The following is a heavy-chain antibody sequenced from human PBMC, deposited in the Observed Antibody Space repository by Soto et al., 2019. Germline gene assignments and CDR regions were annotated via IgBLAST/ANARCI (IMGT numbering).Heavy chain of an antibody. CDR1: GFTFTSSA. V-gene: IGHV1-58*01. Sequence: QMQLVQSGPEVKKPGTSVKVSCKASGFTFTSSALQWVRQARGQRVEWVGWIVVGSGNTNYAQKVQERVTITRDMSTSTAYMELSSLRSEDTAVYYCAASRASYRYPPSFDYWGQGTLVTVSS. D-gene: IGHD3-16*02. J-gene: IGHJ4*02. CDR2: IVVGSGNT. CDR3: AASRASYRYPPSFDY.